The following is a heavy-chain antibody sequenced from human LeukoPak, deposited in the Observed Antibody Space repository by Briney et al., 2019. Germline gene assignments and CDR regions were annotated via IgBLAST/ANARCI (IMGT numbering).Heavy chain of an antibody. D-gene: IGHD2-15*01. CDR3: ARVKPTHGEGYCSGGTCWFDY. CDR1: GGSISSYY. Sequence: SETLSLTCTVSGGSISSYYWSWVRQPPGKGLEWIGYISYTGSTNYNPSLKSRVTISVDTSKNQFSLKLSSVTAADTAVYYCARVKPTHGEGYCSGGTCWFDYWGQGTLVTVSS. V-gene: IGHV4-59*12. J-gene: IGHJ4*02. CDR2: ISYTGST.